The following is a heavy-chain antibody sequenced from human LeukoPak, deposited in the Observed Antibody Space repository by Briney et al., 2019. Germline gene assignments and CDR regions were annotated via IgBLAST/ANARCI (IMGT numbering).Heavy chain of an antibody. CDR3: ARYSYYYDSSGYPYYYGMDV. D-gene: IGHD3-22*01. J-gene: IGHJ6*02. CDR1: GGTFSSYA. Sequence: ASVKVSCKASGGTFSSYAISWVRQAPGQGLEWMGGIIPIFGTANYAQKFQGRVTITADESTSTAYMELSSLRSEDTAVYYCARYSYYYDSSGYPYYYGMDVWGQGTTVTVSS. CDR2: IIPIFGTA. V-gene: IGHV1-69*13.